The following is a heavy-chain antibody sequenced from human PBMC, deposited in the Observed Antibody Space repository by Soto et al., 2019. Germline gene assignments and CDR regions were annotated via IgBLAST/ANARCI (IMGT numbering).Heavy chain of an antibody. Sequence: EGRLLESGGGLVQPGGSLRLSCVGSGFMFSGYAMTWVRQAPGKVLEWVSSISDSGAGTYFADSVKGRFTVSRDNSKNTLSLQMNSLSAEDTAVYYGARAARRTGIVGQWVDWGQGTLVTVSA. CDR3: ARAARRTGIVGQWVD. J-gene: IGHJ4*02. V-gene: IGHV3-23*01. CDR2: ISDSGAGT. D-gene: IGHD1-26*01. CDR1: GFMFSGYA.